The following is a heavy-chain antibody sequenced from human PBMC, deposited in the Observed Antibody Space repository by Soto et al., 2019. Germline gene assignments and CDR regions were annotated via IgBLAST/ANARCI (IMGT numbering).Heavy chain of an antibody. Sequence: QVQLVESGGGVVQPGRSLRLSCAASGFTFSSYAMHWVRQAPGKGLEWVAVISYDGSNKYYADSVKGRFTISRDNSKNTLYLQMNSLRAVDTALYYCARGAVEMATPGGYWGQRTLVTVSS. D-gene: IGHD5-12*01. CDR3: ARGAVEMATPGGY. J-gene: IGHJ4*02. CDR1: GFTFSSYA. V-gene: IGHV3-30-3*01. CDR2: ISYDGSNK.